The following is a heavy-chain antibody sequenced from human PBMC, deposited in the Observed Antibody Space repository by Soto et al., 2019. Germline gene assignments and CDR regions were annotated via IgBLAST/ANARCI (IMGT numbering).Heavy chain of an antibody. D-gene: IGHD4-17*01. Sequence: PSETLSLTCAVSGGSISSSNWWSWVRQPPGKGLEWIGEIYHSGSTNYNPSLKSRVTISVDTSKNQFSLKLNSATAADTAVYYCARHGYGDYSKAYYYYGMDVWGQGTPVTVSS. J-gene: IGHJ6*02. CDR3: ARHGYGDYSKAYYYYGMDV. CDR1: GGSISSSNW. V-gene: IGHV4-4*02. CDR2: IYHSGST.